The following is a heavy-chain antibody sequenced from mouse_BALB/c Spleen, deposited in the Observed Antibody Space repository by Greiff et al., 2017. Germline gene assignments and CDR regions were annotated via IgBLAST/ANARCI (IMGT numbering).Heavy chain of an antibody. Sequence: EVHLVESGPELVKPGASVKMSCKASGYTFTSYVMHWVKQKPGQGLEWIGYINPYNDGTKYNEKFKGKATLTSDKSSSTAYMELSSLTSEDSAVYYCARGYYGSTFYYFDYWGQGTTLTVSS. CDR2: INPYNDGT. CDR1: GYTFTSYV. V-gene: IGHV1-14*01. CDR3: ARGYYGSTFYYFDY. D-gene: IGHD1-1*01. J-gene: IGHJ2*01.